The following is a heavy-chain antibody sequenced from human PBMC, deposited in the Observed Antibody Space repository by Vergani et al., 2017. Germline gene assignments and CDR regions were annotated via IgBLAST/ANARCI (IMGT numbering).Heavy chain of an antibody. CDR3: ARSFHDYGDFYPIGDY. D-gene: IGHD4-17*01. Sequence: VQLVESGGGLVQPGGSLRLSCAASGFTFSSYAMHWVRQAPGKGLEWVAVISYDGSNKYYADSVKGRFTISRDNSKNTLYLQMNSLRAEDTAVYYCARSFHDYGDFYPIGDYWGQGTLVTVSS. CDR2: ISYDGSNK. V-gene: IGHV3-30-3*01. CDR1: GFTFSSYA. J-gene: IGHJ4*02.